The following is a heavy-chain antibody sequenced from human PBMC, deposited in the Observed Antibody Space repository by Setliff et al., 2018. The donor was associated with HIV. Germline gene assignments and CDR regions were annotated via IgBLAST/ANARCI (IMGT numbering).Heavy chain of an antibody. CDR3: ARHPVAGTPYYFDS. J-gene: IGHJ4*02. CDR2: IYPGDSDT. D-gene: IGHD6-19*01. Sequence: PGESLKISCKGSGYSFTSYWIGWVRQMSGKGLEWMGIIYPGDSDTRYSPSFQGQVSISVDKSITTAYLQWSSLRASDTAIYYCARHPVAGTPYYFDSWGQGTLVTVS. V-gene: IGHV5-51*01. CDR1: GYSFTSYW.